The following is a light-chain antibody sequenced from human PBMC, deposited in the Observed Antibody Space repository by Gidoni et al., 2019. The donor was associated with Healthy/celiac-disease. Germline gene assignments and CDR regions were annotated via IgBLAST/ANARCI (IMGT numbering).Light chain of an antibody. J-gene: IGKJ2*01. V-gene: IGKV3-15*01. Sequence: EIVMTPSSATLSVSPGERATLSCRASQSVSSNLAWYQQKPGQAPRLLIYGASTRATGIPARFSGSGSGTEFTLTISSLQSEDFAVYYCQQYNNWPRNTFGQGTKLEIK. CDR3: QQYNNWPRNT. CDR1: QSVSSN. CDR2: GAS.